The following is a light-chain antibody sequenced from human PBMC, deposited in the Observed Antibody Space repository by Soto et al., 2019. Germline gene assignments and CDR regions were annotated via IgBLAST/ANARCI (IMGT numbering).Light chain of an antibody. V-gene: IGLV2-23*01. CDR3: CSYAGSSISVV. Sequence: QSALTQPASVSGSPGQSITISCTGTSSDVGSYNLVSWYQQHPGKAPKLMIYEGSKRPSGVSNRFSGSKSGNTASLTISGLQAEDEADYYCCSYAGSSISVVFGGGTQLTVL. CDR2: EGS. CDR1: SSDVGSYNL. J-gene: IGLJ2*01.